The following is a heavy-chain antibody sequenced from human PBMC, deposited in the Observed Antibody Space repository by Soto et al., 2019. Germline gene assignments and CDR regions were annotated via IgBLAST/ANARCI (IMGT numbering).Heavy chain of an antibody. Sequence: GGSLRLSCAASGFTFSSYGMHWVRQAPGKGLEWVAVISYDGSNKYYADSVKGRFTISRDNSKNTLYLQMNSLRAEDTAVYYCAKVLGYYDSSGYSPEIDYWGQGTLVTVSS. J-gene: IGHJ4*02. CDR2: ISYDGSNK. V-gene: IGHV3-30*18. D-gene: IGHD3-22*01. CDR1: GFTFSSYG. CDR3: AKVLGYYDSSGYSPEIDY.